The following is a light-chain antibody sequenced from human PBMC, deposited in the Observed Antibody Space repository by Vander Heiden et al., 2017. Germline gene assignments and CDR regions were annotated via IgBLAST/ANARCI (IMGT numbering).Light chain of an antibody. CDR1: QSISNY. V-gene: IGKV1-39*01. Sequence: DIQMTQSPSSLSASVGDSISITCRASQSISNYLNWYQKKSGSAPKLLIYAASVLQNGVPSRFSGSGSGTDFTLTISSLQPEDFATYYCQQSSSMPWTFGQGTKVEIK. J-gene: IGKJ1*01. CDR3: QQSSSMPWT. CDR2: AAS.